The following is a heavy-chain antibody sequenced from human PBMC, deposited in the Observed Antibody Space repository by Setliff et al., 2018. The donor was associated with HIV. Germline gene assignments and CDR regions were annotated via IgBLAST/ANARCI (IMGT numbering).Heavy chain of an antibody. J-gene: IGHJ6*03. D-gene: IGHD2-2*01. CDR2: INPSGGST. V-gene: IGHV1-46*01. Sequence: ASVKVSCKASGYSLTNYYMHWVRQAPGQGLEWMGIINPSGGSTSYAQKFQGRVTMTRDTSTSTVYMALSSLRSEDTAVYYCARAYCSTTSCSTSYHYYYMGVWGKGTTVTVSS. CDR3: ARAYCSTTSCSTSYHYYYMGV. CDR1: GYSLTNYY.